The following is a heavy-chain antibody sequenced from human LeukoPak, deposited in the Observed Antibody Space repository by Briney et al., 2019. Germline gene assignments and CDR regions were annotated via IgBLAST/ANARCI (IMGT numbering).Heavy chain of an antibody. D-gene: IGHD3-22*01. CDR3: AKRGVVIRVILVGFHKEAYYFDS. V-gene: IGHV3-23*01. CDR2: ISGSGGGT. CDR1: GITLSNYG. Sequence: GGSLRFSCAVSGITLSNYGMSWVRQAPGKGLEWVAGISGSGGGTNYADSVKGRFTISRDNPKNTLYLQMNSLGAEDTAVYFCAKRGVVIRVILVGFHKEAYYFDSWGQGALVTVSS. J-gene: IGHJ4*02.